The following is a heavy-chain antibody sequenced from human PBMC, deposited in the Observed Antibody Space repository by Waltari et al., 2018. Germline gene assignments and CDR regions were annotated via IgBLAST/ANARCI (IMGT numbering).Heavy chain of an antibody. D-gene: IGHD1-26*01. V-gene: IGHV3-23*01. Sequence: EVQLLESGGGLVQPGGSLILSCAASGFTFSRSAMSWVRQAPGKGLEWVSAISGSGGSTYYADSVKGRFTISRDNSKNTLYLQMNSLRAEDTAVYYCAKGPKWELLPEPYFDYWGQGTLVTVSS. J-gene: IGHJ4*02. CDR2: ISGSGGST. CDR1: GFTFSRSA. CDR3: AKGPKWELLPEPYFDY.